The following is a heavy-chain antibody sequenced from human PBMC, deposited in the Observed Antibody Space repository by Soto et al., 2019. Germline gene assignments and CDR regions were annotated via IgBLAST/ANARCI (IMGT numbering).Heavy chain of an antibody. Sequence: ASVKVSCKVSGYTLTELSMHWVRQAPGKGLEWMGGFDPEDGETIYAQKFQGRVTMTEDKSTDTAYMELSSLRSEDTAVYYCARAVYCSSTSCYPRAFDIWGQGTMVTVSS. CDR3: ARAVYCSSTSCYPRAFDI. V-gene: IGHV1-24*01. J-gene: IGHJ3*02. CDR1: GYTLTELS. CDR2: FDPEDGET. D-gene: IGHD2-2*01.